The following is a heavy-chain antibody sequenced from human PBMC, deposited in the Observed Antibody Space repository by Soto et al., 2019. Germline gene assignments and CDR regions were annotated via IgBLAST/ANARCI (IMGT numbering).Heavy chain of an antibody. J-gene: IGHJ2*01. D-gene: IGHD4-17*01. V-gene: IGHV4-34*01. CDR1: GGSFSGYY. CDR2: INHSGIT. Sequence: QAHLQQWGAGLLKPSETLSLTCAVYGGSFSGYYWSWIRQPPGKGLEWIGEINHSGITNLNPSLKSRVSIAVDTSKKQFSLKLSSVTAADTAVYFCAAHLKTTVTAYWYFDLGGRGTLVTVSS. CDR3: AAHLKTTVTAYWYFDL.